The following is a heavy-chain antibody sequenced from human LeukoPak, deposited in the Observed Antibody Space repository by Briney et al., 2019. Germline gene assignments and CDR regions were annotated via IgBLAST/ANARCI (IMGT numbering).Heavy chain of an antibody. Sequence: GGSLRLSCAASGFTFSSYWMCWVRQDPGKGLAWVSCIKTDGSITAYAGSMKGRFTISRDNAKNTLYLQMNSLRADDTAVYYCARDGDAPMTDFDYWGQGTLVTVSS. CDR3: ARDGDAPMTDFDY. D-gene: IGHD2-21*02. CDR2: IKTDGSIT. CDR1: GFTFSSYW. V-gene: IGHV3-74*01. J-gene: IGHJ4*02.